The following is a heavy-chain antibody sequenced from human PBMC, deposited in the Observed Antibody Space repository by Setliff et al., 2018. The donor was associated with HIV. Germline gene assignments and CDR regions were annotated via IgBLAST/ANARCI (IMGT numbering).Heavy chain of an antibody. J-gene: IGHJ4*02. Sequence: SETLSLTCGVSGGSFSGYYWSWIRQPPGKGLEWIGYIYIYNSGSTNYNPSFTSRVTISADTSRNQFSLKLTSVTAADTAIYYCARGVNFDYWGQGTQVTVSS. V-gene: IGHV4-59*01. D-gene: IGHD3-3*01. CDR3: ARGVNFDY. CDR2: IYIYNSGST. CDR1: GGSFSGYY.